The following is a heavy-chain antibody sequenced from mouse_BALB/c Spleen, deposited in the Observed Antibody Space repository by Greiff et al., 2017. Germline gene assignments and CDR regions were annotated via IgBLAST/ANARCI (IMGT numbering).Heavy chain of an antibody. V-gene: IGHV1-87*01. J-gene: IGHJ2*01. CDR3: ALYDYEGSLDY. CDR2: IYPGNSDT. D-gene: IGHD2-4*01. Sequence: VQLQQSGAELARPGASVKMSCKASGYSFTSYWMHWVKQRPGQGLEWIGAIYPGNSDTSYNQKFKGKAKLTVDKSSSTAYMQLSSLTSEDSAVYYCALYDYEGSLDYWGQGTTLTVSS. CDR1: GYSFTSYW.